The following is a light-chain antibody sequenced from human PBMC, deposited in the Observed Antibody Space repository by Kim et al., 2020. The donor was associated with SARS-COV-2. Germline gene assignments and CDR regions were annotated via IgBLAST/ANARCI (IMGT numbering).Light chain of an antibody. CDR1: QAISNY. V-gene: IGKV1-33*01. CDR2: DAS. J-gene: IGKJ5*01. CDR3: QRYDNLPPA. Sequence: ASVADTVTITCPASQAISNYLNWYQHKPGKAPKLLIYDASNLERGVPSRFSVSGYGTDFTFTISSLQPEDIATYYCQRYDNLPPAFGQGTRLEIK.